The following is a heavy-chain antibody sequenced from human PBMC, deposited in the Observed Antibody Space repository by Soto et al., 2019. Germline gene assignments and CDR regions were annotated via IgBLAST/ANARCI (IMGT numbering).Heavy chain of an antibody. D-gene: IGHD6-13*01. Sequence: PGESLKISCKGSGYSFTSYWIGWVRQMPGKGLEWMGIIYPGDSDTRYSPSFQGQVTISADKSISTAYLQWSSLKATDTAMYYCASRAVAGKYYYVMDVWGQGSTFTVSS. CDR1: GYSFTSYW. CDR3: ASRAVAGKYYYVMDV. J-gene: IGHJ6*02. V-gene: IGHV5-51*01. CDR2: IYPGDSDT.